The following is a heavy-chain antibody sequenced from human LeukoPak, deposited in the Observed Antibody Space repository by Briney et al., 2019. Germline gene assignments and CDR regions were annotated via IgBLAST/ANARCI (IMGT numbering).Heavy chain of an antibody. Sequence: ASVKVSCKASGHTFTSYGISWVRQAPGQGLEWMGWISAYNGNTNYAQKLQGRVTMTTDTSTSTAYMELRSLRSDDTAVYYCARGFYDYGSGGYYYYYMDVWGKGTTVTISS. D-gene: IGHD3-10*01. J-gene: IGHJ6*03. CDR1: GHTFTSYG. CDR3: ARGFYDYGSGGYYYYYMDV. CDR2: ISAYNGNT. V-gene: IGHV1-18*01.